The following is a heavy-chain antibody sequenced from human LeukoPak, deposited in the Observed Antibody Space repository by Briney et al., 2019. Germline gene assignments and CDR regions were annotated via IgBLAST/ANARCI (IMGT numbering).Heavy chain of an antibody. CDR2: FDPEDGET. Sequence: ASVKVSCKVSGYTLTELSMHWVRQAPGKGLEWMGGFDPEDGETIYAQKFQGRVTMTEDTSTDTAYMELSSLRSEDTAVYYCATSAVLRFLEWPYYFDYWGQGTLVTVSS. V-gene: IGHV1-24*01. CDR1: GYTLTELS. CDR3: ATSAVLRFLEWPYYFDY. J-gene: IGHJ4*02. D-gene: IGHD3-3*01.